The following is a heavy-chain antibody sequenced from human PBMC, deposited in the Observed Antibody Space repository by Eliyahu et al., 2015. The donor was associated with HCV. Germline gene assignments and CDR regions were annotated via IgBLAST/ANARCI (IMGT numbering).Heavy chain of an antibody. J-gene: IGHJ4*02. CDR1: GGSFSGXY. D-gene: IGHD3-9*01. CDR3: ARVDGRYFDWLLQYYFDY. CDR2: INHSGST. V-gene: IGHV4-34*01. Sequence: QVQLQQWGAGLLKPSETLSLTCAVYGGSFSGXYWSWIRQPPGKGLEWIGEINHSGSTNYNPSLKSRVTISVDTSKNQFSLKLSSVTAADTAVYYCARVDGRYFDWLLQYYFDYWGQGTLVTVSS.